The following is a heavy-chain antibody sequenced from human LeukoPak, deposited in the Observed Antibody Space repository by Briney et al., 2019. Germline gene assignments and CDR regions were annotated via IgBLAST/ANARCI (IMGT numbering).Heavy chain of an antibody. CDR3: AGATIFGVVIAGYAFDI. J-gene: IGHJ3*02. CDR2: ISAYDGSK. V-gene: IGHV1-18*01. CDR1: GYTFTSYD. Sequence: ASVKVSCKTSGYTFTSYDISWVRQAPGQGLKWMGWISAYDGSKKYAQNLQGRVTMTTDRSSTTAYMELRSLGSDDTAVYYCAGATIFGVVIAGYAFDIWGQGTMVTVSS. D-gene: IGHD3-3*01.